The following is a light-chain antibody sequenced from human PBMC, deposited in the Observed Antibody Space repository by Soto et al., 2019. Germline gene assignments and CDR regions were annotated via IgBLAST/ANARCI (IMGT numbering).Light chain of an antibody. Sequence: IQVSKSASSLSASAGDRFTITCRASQGVRNDLAWYQQKPGKAPKLLIYKASTLKSGVPSRFSGSGSGTEFTLTISSLQPDDFATYYCQQYNSYSLTFGGGTKVDI. CDR1: QGVRND. CDR3: QQYNSYSLT. J-gene: IGKJ4*02. CDR2: KAS. V-gene: IGKV1-5*03.